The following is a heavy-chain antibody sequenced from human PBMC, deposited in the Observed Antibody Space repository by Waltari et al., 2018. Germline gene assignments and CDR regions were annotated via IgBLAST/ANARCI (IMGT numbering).Heavy chain of an antibody. D-gene: IGHD3-3*01. V-gene: IGHV1-18*04. J-gene: IGHJ4*02. CDR3: TRERDFGVIIVFGY. CDR2: ISAYSGDT. Sequence: QVQLVQSGAELKKPGASVRVSCKASGYTFINYGISGIRQARGQGLEWMGWISAYSGDTRYAQNLQDRITMTTDTPTSTAYMELRSLRSDDTAIYYCTRERDFGVIIVFGYWGQGTPVTVSS. CDR1: GYTFINYG.